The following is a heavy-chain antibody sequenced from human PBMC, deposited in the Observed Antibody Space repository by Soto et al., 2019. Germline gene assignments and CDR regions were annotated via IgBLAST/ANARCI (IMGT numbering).Heavy chain of an antibody. J-gene: IGHJ6*02. CDR3: VGALTYEVPYYYYGMDV. CDR1: GFSFSTYL. CDR2: IKQGGNEK. V-gene: IGHV3-7*01. D-gene: IGHD3-16*01. Sequence: GGSLRLSCAASGFSFSTYLMSWVRQAPGKGLGWVANIKQGGNEKFYVDSVKGRFTISRDNDKKSLYLQMDSLRVEDTAVYYCVGALTYEVPYYYYGMDVWGQGTTVTVSS.